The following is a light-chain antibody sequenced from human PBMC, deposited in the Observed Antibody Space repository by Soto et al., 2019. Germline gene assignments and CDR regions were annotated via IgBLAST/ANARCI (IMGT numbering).Light chain of an antibody. V-gene: IGLV2-8*01. CDR2: EVT. Sequence: QSALTQPPSASGSPGQSVTISCTGTSSDVGGNNYVSWYQQHPGKAPTLMIYEVTKRPSGVPDSFSASKSGNTASLTVSWLLAEEEAAYYCSSYAGSTTWVFGGGTKVTV. CDR3: SSYAGSTTWV. CDR1: SSDVGGNNY. J-gene: IGLJ3*02.